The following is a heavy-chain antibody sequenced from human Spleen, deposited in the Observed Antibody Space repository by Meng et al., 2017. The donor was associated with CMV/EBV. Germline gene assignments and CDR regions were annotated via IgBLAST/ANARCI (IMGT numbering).Heavy chain of an antibody. CDR1: GFTFSSYG. CDR2: IYSGGSST. Sequence: SGFTFSSYGMHWVRQAPGKGLEWVSVIYSGGSSTYYADSVKGRFTISRDNSKNTLYLQMNSLRAEDTAVYYCAKGQRYFDPNYFDYWGQGTLVTVSS. CDR3: AKGQRYFDPNYFDY. J-gene: IGHJ4*02. V-gene: IGHV3-NL1*01. D-gene: IGHD3-9*01.